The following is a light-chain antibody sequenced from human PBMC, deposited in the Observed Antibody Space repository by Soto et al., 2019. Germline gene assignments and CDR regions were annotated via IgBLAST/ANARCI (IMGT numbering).Light chain of an antibody. V-gene: IGKV3D-15*01. CDR1: QSVSSN. Sequence: EIVMTQSPATLSVSPGERATLSCRASQSVSSNLAWYQQKPGQAPRLLIYGASIRATGIPARFSGSGSGTEFTLTISSLQSEDFAVYYCQQYNNWPRPTFGQGTKLEIK. J-gene: IGKJ2*01. CDR2: GAS. CDR3: QQYNNWPRPT.